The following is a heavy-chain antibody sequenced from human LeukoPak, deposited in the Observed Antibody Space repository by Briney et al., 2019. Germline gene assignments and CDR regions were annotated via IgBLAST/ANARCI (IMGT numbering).Heavy chain of an antibody. D-gene: IGHD2-2*01. Sequence: ASVKVSCKASGYTFTSYGISWVRQAPGQGLEWMGWISAYNGNTNYAQKLQDRVTMTTDTSTCTAYMELRSLRSDDTAVYYCARCSSTSCYFSWFDPWGQGSLVTVSS. V-gene: IGHV1-18*01. CDR3: ARCSSTSCYFSWFDP. CDR1: GYTFTSYG. J-gene: IGHJ5*02. CDR2: ISAYNGNT.